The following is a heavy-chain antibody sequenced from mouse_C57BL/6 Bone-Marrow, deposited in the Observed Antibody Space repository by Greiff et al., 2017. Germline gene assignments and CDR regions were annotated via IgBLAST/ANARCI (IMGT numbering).Heavy chain of an antibody. Sequence: VKLQESGAELVRPGTSVKMSCKASGYTFTNYWIGWAKQRPGTGLEWIGDIYPGGGYTNYNEKFKGKATLTADKSSSTAYMQFSSLTSEDSAIYYCARTTTAVYFDYWGQGTTLTVSS. CDR2: IYPGGGYT. V-gene: IGHV1-63*01. CDR1: GYTFTNYW. CDR3: ARTTTAVYFDY. J-gene: IGHJ2*01. D-gene: IGHD1-2*01.